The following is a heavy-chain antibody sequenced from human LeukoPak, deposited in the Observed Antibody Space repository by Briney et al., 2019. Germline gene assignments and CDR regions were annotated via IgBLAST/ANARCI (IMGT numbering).Heavy chain of an antibody. CDR2: ISGSGGST. CDR1: GFTFSSYA. D-gene: IGHD6-19*01. CDR3: ATSSGWHYYFDY. Sequence: GSLRLSCAASGFTFSSYAMSWVRQAPGKGLEWVSAISGSGGSTYYADSVKGRLTISRDNSKNTLYLQMNSLRAEDTAVYYCATSSGWHYYFDYWGQGTLVTVSS. V-gene: IGHV3-23*01. J-gene: IGHJ4*02.